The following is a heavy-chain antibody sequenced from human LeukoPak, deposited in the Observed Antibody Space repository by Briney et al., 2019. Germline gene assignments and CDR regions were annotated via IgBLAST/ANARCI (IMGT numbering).Heavy chain of an antibody. D-gene: IGHD2-2*01. V-gene: IGHV4-39*07. CDR2: IYYSGST. CDR3: ARGGAAAMSYYYYMDV. CDR1: SGSINSSSYY. Sequence: PSETLSLTCTVSSGSINSSSYYWGWIRQPPGKGLEWIGSIYYSGSTYYNPSLKSRVTISVNTSKNQFSLKLSSVTAADTAVYYCARGGAAAMSYYYYMDVWGKGTTVTVSS. J-gene: IGHJ6*03.